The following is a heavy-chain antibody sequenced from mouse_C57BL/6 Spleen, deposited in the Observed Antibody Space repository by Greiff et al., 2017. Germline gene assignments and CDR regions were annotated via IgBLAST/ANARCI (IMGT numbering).Heavy chain of an antibody. D-gene: IGHD2-1*01. V-gene: IGHV1-76*01. Sequence: VQLQQSGAELVRPGASVKLSCKASGYTFTDYYINWVKQRPGQGLEWIARIYPGSGNTYYNEKFKGKATLTAETSSSTAYMQLSSLTSEDSAVYFCAIYYGNEGDYWGQGTTLTVSS. CDR3: AIYYGNEGDY. CDR1: GYTFTDYY. CDR2: IYPGSGNT. J-gene: IGHJ2*01.